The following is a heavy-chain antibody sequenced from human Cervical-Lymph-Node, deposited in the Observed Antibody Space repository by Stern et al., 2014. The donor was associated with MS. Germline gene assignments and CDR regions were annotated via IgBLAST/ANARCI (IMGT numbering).Heavy chain of an antibody. D-gene: IGHD6-19*01. J-gene: IGHJ4*02. V-gene: IGHV3-11*06. Sequence: VQLVESGGGLVKPGGSLSLSCAASGFSFSDYYMSWIRQAPGKGLEWVTYISGSTSYTKYADAVKGRFTTSRDNTKNSLYLQMNSLSAEDTAVYYCARGYSSGWYAGSDYWGQGSLVTVSS. CDR3: ARGYSSGWYAGSDY. CDR2: ISGSTSYT. CDR1: GFSFSDYY.